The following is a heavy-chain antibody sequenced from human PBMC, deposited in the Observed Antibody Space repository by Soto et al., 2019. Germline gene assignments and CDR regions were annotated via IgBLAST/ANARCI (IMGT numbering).Heavy chain of an antibody. CDR3: AASRTYYYYGMDV. CDR1: GFTFSSYG. CDR2: IWYDGSNK. V-gene: IGHV3-33*01. Sequence: GGSLRLSCAASGFTFSSYGMHWVRQAPGKGLEWVAVIWYDGSNKYYADSVKGRFTISRDNSKNTLYLQMNSLRAEDTAVYYCAASRTYYYYGMDVWGQGTTVTVS. J-gene: IGHJ6*02. D-gene: IGHD6-6*01.